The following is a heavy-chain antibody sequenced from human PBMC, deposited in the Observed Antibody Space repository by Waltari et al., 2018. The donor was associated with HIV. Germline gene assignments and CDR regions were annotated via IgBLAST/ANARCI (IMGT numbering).Heavy chain of an antibody. J-gene: IGHJ4*02. Sequence: EVQLVQSGAEVTKPGESLKTLCTGSGYSSTSYWNEWVRKMPVKGLEWMGIIYPGVRGTRDSPSFQGQVIISVDKSISTAYLQWSSLEASDTAMYYCARHRFGTSLYDSSEYSPLDFWGQGTLVTVSS. V-gene: IGHV5-51*01. CDR1: GYSSTSYW. CDR2: IYPGVRGT. CDR3: ARHRFGTSLYDSSEYSPLDF. D-gene: IGHD3-22*01.